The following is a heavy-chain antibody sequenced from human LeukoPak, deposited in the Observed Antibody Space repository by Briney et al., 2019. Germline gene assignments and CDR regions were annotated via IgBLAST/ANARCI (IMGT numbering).Heavy chain of an antibody. CDR3: ARVRDYYYMDV. V-gene: IGHV1-18*01. CDR1: GYTFTSYG. CDR2: ISAYNGNT. J-gene: IGHJ6*03. Sequence: ASVKVSCKTSGYTFTSYGISWVRQAPRQGLEWMGWISAYNGNTHYAQKLQGRVTMTTDTSTSTGYMDLRSLRSDDTAVYYCARVRDYYYMDVWGKGTTVTVSS.